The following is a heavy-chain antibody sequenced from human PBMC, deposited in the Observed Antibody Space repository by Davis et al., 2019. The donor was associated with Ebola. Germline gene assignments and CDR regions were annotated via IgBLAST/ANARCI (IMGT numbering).Heavy chain of an antibody. CDR1: GDSVSSGG. J-gene: IGHJ6*02. CDR2: TYYNSKWYK. D-gene: IGHD5-24*01. Sequence: HSQTLSLTCAISGDSVSSGGWNWIRQSPSRGLEWLGRTYYNSKWYKDYAVSVKSRITINPDTSKNQLSLHLNSVTPEDRGVYYCTRGWLRGAMDVWAQGTTVTVSS. CDR3: TRGWLRGAMDV. V-gene: IGHV6-1*01.